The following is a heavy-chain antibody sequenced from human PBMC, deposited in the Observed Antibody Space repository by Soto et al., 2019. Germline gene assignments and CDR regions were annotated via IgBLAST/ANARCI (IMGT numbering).Heavy chain of an antibody. CDR2: IYYSGST. Sequence: PSETLSLTCTVSGGSISSSSYYWGWIRQPPGKGLEWIGSIYYSGSTYYNPSLKSRVTISVDTSKNQFSLKLSSVTAADTAVYYCARHKPVRYYDFWSGQGGYGMDVWGQGTTVTVSS. J-gene: IGHJ6*02. V-gene: IGHV4-39*01. D-gene: IGHD3-3*01. CDR1: GGSISSSSYY. CDR3: ARHKPVRYYDFWSGQGGYGMDV.